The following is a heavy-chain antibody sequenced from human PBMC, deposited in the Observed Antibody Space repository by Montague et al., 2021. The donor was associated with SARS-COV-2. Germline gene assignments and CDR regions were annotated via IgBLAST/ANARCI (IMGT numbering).Heavy chain of an antibody. CDR1: GFTFSSYW. CDR3: ARGYFPVGGSENWGSYGMDV. D-gene: IGHD3-16*01. V-gene: IGHV3-74*01. Sequence: SLRLSCAASGFTFSSYWMHWVRQAPGTGLVWVSRVKGDGSRISYADSVKGQFTISRDNSKNTLYLQMNSLRAEDTAVYFCARGYFPVGGSENWGSYGMDVWGQGTTVTVSS. J-gene: IGHJ6*02. CDR2: VKGDGSRI.